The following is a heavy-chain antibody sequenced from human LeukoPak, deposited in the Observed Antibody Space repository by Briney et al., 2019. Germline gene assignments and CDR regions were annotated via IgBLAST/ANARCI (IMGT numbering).Heavy chain of an antibody. Sequence: SETRSLTCTVSGGSISSGGYYWSWIRQPPGEGLEWIGYIYYSGSTYYHPSLKSRVTISPDTSKNQFSLKLSSVTAADTAVYYCARVTTVTTSFHFDYWGQGTLVTVSS. J-gene: IGHJ4*02. CDR3: ARVTTVTTSFHFDY. V-gene: IGHV4-30-4*01. D-gene: IGHD4-17*01. CDR1: GGSISSGGYY. CDR2: IYYSGST.